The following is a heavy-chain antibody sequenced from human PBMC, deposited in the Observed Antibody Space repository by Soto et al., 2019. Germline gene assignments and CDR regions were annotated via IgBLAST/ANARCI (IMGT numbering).Heavy chain of an antibody. V-gene: IGHV1-8*01. D-gene: IGHD3-10*01. CDR1: GYTFTSYD. CDR2: MNPNSGNT. J-gene: IGHJ6*02. Sequence: ASVKVSCKASGYTFTSYDINWVRQATGQGLEWMGWMNPNSGNTGYAQKFQGRVTMTRNTSISTAYMELSSLRAEDTAVYYCAKDRTGLWFGELFIGYYYYGMDVWGQGTTVTVSS. CDR3: AKDRTGLWFGELFIGYYYYGMDV.